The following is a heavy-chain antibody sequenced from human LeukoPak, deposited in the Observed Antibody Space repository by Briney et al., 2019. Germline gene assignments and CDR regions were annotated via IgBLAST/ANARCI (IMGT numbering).Heavy chain of an antibody. J-gene: IGHJ6*02. D-gene: IGHD6-19*01. CDR3: ARDQQYGIAVAGLRSGMDV. Sequence: GASVKVSCKASGYTFTSYGISWVRQAPGQGLEWMGWISAYNGNTNYAQKLQGRVTMTTDTSTSTAYMELRSLRSDDTAVYYCARDQQYGIAVAGLRSGMDVWGQGTTVTVSS. CDR1: GYTFTSYG. V-gene: IGHV1-18*01. CDR2: ISAYNGNT.